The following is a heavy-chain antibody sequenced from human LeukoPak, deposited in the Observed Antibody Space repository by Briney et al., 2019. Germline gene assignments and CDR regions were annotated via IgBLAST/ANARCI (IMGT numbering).Heavy chain of an antibody. CDR1: GDSVSSNNAV. Sequence: KHSQTLSLTCAISGDSVSSNNAVWNWIRQSPSRGLEWLGKTYYRSKWLNDSAVSVKSRITINPDTSKNQISLQLNSVTPEDTAVYYCARSLWGGALDIWSQGTTVAVSS. CDR3: ARSLWGGALDI. J-gene: IGHJ3*02. CDR2: TYYRSKWLN. D-gene: IGHD3-16*01. V-gene: IGHV6-1*01.